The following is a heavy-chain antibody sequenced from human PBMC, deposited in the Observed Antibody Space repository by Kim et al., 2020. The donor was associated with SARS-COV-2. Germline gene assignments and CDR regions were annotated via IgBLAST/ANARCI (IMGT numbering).Heavy chain of an antibody. Sequence: GGSLRLSCAASGFTFSLYDMSWVRQAPGKGMEWISYISGRSGTPYYADSVKGLFTISRVNAKSSLYLQMSSLRDEDTAVYYCTRDHLDYWGQGTLFAVSS. CDR2: ISGRSGTP. CDR3: TRDHLDY. J-gene: IGHJ4*02. V-gene: IGHV3-48*02. CDR1: GFTFSLYD.